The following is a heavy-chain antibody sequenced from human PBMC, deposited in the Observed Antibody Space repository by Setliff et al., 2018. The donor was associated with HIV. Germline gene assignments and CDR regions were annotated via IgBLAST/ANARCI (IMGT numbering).Heavy chain of an antibody. V-gene: IGHV1-2*06. CDR2: INPNSGGT. CDR1: GHTFTGYY. Sequence: ASVKVSCKASGHTFTGYYMHWVRQAPGQGLEWMGRINPNSGGTKYAQKFRGRVTMTRDTSISTAYMELSRLISDDTAVYYCARESRDIVATSPLDYWGQGTLVTVSS. J-gene: IGHJ4*02. CDR3: ARESRDIVATSPLDY. D-gene: IGHD5-12*01.